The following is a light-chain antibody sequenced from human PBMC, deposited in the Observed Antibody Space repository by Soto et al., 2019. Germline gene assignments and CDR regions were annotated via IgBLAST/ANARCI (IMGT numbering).Light chain of an antibody. V-gene: IGKV1-12*01. CDR1: QDISRW. Sequence: DIQTTQSPSSVSASVGDRVTITCRASQDISRWLAWYQQKPGKAPKLLIYAASSLQSGVPSRFSGSGSGTDFTLTITSLRPEDFATYYCQQANSFPLTFGGGTKVDIK. CDR2: AAS. J-gene: IGKJ4*01. CDR3: QQANSFPLT.